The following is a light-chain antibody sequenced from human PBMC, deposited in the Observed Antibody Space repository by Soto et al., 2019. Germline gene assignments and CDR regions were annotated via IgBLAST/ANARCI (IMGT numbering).Light chain of an antibody. J-gene: IGKJ1*01. CDR3: QQRSSWPS. CDR2: GAS. Sequence: EIVMTQSPATLSVSPGERATLSCRASQSVSSNLAWYQQKPGQAPRLLIYGASTRATGIPARFSGSGSGTEFTLTISSLEPEDFAVYHCQQRSSWPSFGQGTKVDIK. V-gene: IGKV3-15*01. CDR1: QSVSSN.